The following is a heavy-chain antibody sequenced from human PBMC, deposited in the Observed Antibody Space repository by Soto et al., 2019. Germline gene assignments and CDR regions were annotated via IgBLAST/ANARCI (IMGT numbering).Heavy chain of an antibody. CDR2: INHSGST. V-gene: IGHV4-34*01. J-gene: IGHJ4*02. CDR1: GGSFSGYY. Sequence: PSETLSLTCAVYGGSFSGYYWSWIRQPPGKGLEWIGEINHSGSTNYNPSLKSRVTISVDTSKNQFSLKLSSVTAADTAVYYCASPYSYGGAAGFDYGGQGTLVTVSS. D-gene: IGHD1-26*01. CDR3: ASPYSYGGAAGFDY.